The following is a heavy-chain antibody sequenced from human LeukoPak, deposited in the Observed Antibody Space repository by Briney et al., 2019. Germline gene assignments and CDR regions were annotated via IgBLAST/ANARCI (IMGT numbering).Heavy chain of an antibody. Sequence: NASETLSLTCSVSGYSISSGYYWGWTRQPPGKGLEWIGYIYYSGSTNYNPSLKSRVTISVDTSKNQFSLKLSSVTAADTAVYYCARVGVTTKGFDYWGQGTLVTVSS. V-gene: IGHV4-61*01. CDR2: IYYSGST. D-gene: IGHD4-17*01. CDR3: ARVGVTTKGFDY. CDR1: GYSISSGYY. J-gene: IGHJ4*02.